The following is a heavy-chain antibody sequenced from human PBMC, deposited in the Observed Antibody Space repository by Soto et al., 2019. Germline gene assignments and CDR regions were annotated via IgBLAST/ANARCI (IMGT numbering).Heavy chain of an antibody. CDR2: IDPSDSYT. Sequence: ESLKISCKGSGYSFTSYWISWVRQMPGKGLEWMGRIDPSDSYTNYSPSFQGHVTISADKSISTAYLQWSSLKASDTAMYYCARARASIAADDAFEIWGQGTMVSVSS. CDR1: GYSFTSYW. V-gene: IGHV5-10-1*01. D-gene: IGHD6-13*01. J-gene: IGHJ3*02. CDR3: ARARASIAADDAFEI.